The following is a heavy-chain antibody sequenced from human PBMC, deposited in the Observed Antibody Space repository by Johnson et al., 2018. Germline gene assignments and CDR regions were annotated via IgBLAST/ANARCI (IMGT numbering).Heavy chain of an antibody. D-gene: IGHD5-24*01. CDR3: FAGNARSNDAFDI. V-gene: IGHV3-64*01. CDR2: ISSGDGTGI. CDR1: GFTFSNYA. J-gene: IGHJ3*02. Sequence: EVQLLESGGGLVQPGGSLRLSCAASGFTFSNYAMHWVRPAPGKRLEYVSGISSGDGTGIFYASSVKGRFTISRDNSKNMLYLQMGSLRAEDTAVYYCFAGNARSNDAFDIWGQGTMVTVS.